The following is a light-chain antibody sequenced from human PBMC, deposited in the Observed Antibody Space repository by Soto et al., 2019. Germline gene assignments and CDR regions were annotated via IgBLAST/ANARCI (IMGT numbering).Light chain of an antibody. Sequence: QSALTQPRSLSGSPGQSVTISCTGTSSDVGGYNYVSWYQQHPGKAPKVMIYDVSQRPSGVPDRFSGSKSGNTASLTISGLQDEDEADYYCCSYAGSYTWVFGGGTKLTVL. J-gene: IGLJ3*02. CDR2: DVS. V-gene: IGLV2-11*01. CDR3: CSYAGSYTWV. CDR1: SSDVGGYNY.